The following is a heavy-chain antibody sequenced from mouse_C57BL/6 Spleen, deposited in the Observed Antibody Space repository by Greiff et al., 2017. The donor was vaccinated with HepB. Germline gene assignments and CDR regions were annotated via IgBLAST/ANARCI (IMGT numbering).Heavy chain of an antibody. Sequence: EVKLMESEGGLVQPGSSMKLSCTASGFTFSDYYMAWVRQVPEKGLEWVANINYDGSSTYYLDSLKSRFIISRDNAKNILYLQMSSLKSEDTATYYCARGPSTGFYFDYWGQGTTLTVSS. CDR1: GFTFSDYY. D-gene: IGHD4-1*02. V-gene: IGHV5-16*01. J-gene: IGHJ2*01. CDR2: INYDGSST. CDR3: ARGPSTGFYFDY.